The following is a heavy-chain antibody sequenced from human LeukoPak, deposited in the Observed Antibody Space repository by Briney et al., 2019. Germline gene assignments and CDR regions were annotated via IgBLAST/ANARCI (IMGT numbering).Heavy chain of an antibody. V-gene: IGHV3-66*01. CDR2: IYSGVST. J-gene: IGHJ6*02. CDR1: GFTVSSNY. Sequence: RGSLRLSCAASGFTVSSNYMSRVRQAPGKGLEWGSVIYSGVSTYYADSVKGRFTISRDNSKNTLYLQMNSLRAEDTAVYCCARDPSRRELERQLYYYYGMDVWGQGTTVTVSS. D-gene: IGHD1-1*01. CDR3: ARDPSRRELERQLYYYYGMDV.